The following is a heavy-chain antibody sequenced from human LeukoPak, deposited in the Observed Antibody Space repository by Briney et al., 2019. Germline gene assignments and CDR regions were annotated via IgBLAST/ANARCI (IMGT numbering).Heavy chain of an antibody. D-gene: IGHD3-22*01. CDR2: IFYSGDT. CDR3: ARDLNDSRGYWEAFDI. J-gene: IGHJ3*02. CDR1: GGSITTYY. Sequence: SETLSLTCTVSGGSITTYYWSWIRQPPGKGLEWIGYIFYSGDTNYNPSLKSRVTMSLDTSKSQFSLKLSSVTAADTAVYYCARDLNDSRGYWEAFDIWGQGTMVTVSS. V-gene: IGHV4-59*12.